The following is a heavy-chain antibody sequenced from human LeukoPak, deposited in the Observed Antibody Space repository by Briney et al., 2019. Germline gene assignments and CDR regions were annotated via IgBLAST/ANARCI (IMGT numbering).Heavy chain of an antibody. CDR2: MNPNSGNT. CDR1: GYTFTSYD. D-gene: IGHD2-15*01. J-gene: IGHJ4*02. Sequence: ASVKVSCKASGYTFTSYDINWVRQATGQGLEWMGWMNPNSGNTGYAQKFQGRVTMTRNTSISTAYMELSSLRSEDTAVYYCARDGYCSGGSCYSDFDYWGQGTLVTVSS. V-gene: IGHV1-8*01. CDR3: ARDGYCSGGSCYSDFDY.